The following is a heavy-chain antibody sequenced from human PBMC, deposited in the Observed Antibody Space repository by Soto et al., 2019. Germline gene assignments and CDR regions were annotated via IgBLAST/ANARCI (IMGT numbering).Heavy chain of an antibody. CDR1: GYTFSNYG. J-gene: IGHJ2*01. Sequence: QVHLVQSGAEVKKPGASVKVSCKASGYTFSNYGIHWVRQAPGQRLEWMGWINAGNGNTMYSEKFQGRVTITRDTSASTADMDLSSLRAEDTAVYYGARSGYSSGWYHWYFDFWGRGTLVTVSS. CDR3: ARSGYSSGWYHWYFDF. D-gene: IGHD6-19*01. V-gene: IGHV1-3*01. CDR2: INAGNGNT.